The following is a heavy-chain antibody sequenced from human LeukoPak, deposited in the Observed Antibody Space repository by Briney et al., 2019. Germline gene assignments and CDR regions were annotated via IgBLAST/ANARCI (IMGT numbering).Heavy chain of an antibody. CDR1: SFSISNGFY. D-gene: IGHD5-12*01. CDR2: VFYSGVT. V-gene: IGHV4-38-2*02. Sequence: SETLSLTCVVSSFSISNGFYWVWIRQPPGKGLEWIGNVFYSGVTYYNPSLMRRVTISVDTSKNQFSLKLNSVTAADTAVYYCARDRGGRTGYASGDFDFWGQGVLVTVSS. J-gene: IGHJ4*02. CDR3: ARDRGGRTGYASGDFDF.